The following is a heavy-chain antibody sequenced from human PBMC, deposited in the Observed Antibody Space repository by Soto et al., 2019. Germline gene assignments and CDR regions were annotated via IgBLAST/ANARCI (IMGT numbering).Heavy chain of an antibody. CDR3: AATTLYYYGSGLRSYYYMDV. V-gene: IGHV4-34*01. D-gene: IGHD3-10*01. J-gene: IGHJ6*03. CDR2: INHSGST. CDR1: GGSFSGYY. Sequence: QVQLQQWGAGLLKPSETLSLTCAVYGGSFSGYYWSWIRQPPGKGLEWIGEINHSGSTNYNPSLKIRVTISVDTSKKQFSLKLSSVTAADTAVYYCAATTLYYYGSGLRSYYYMDVWGKGTTVTVSS.